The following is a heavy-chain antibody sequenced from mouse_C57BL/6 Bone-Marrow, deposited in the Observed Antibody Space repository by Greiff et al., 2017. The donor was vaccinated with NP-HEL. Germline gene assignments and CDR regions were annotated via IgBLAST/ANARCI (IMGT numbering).Heavy chain of an antibody. J-gene: IGHJ4*01. CDR1: GYTFTSYW. CDR2: IDPSDSYT. D-gene: IGHD1-1*01. Sequence: VQLQQPGAELVMPGASVKLSCKASGYTFTSYWMHWVKQRPGQGLEWIGEIDPSDSYTNYNQKFKGKSTLTVDKSSSTAYMQLSSLTSEDSAVYYCARVPLYYGSSYEGDYWGQGTSVTVSS. CDR3: ARVPLYYGSSYEGDY. V-gene: IGHV1-69*01.